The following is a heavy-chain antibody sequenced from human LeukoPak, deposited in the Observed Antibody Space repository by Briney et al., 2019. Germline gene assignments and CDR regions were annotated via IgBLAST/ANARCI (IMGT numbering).Heavy chain of an antibody. CDR1: GFNFNIYS. Sequence: GGSLRLSCEASGFNFNIYSMNWVRQAPGKGLEWVSYITGGGTPIYYGDSVKGRFTIFRDNAKNSLYLQMNSLRVEGTAVYYCARGLQWGFDWWGQGTLVTVSS. J-gene: IGHJ4*02. CDR3: ARGLQWGFDW. V-gene: IGHV3-48*01. CDR2: ITGGGTPI. D-gene: IGHD1-26*01.